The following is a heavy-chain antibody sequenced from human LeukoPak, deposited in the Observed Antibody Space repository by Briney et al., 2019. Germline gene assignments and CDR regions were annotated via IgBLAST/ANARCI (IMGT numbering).Heavy chain of an antibody. D-gene: IGHD1-7*01. CDR1: GYSFTSYW. CDR3: ARHGGTGTTHYYYYYMDV. V-gene: IGHV5-51*01. CDR2: IYPGDSDT. J-gene: IGHJ6*03. Sequence: GESLKISWKGSGYSFTSYWIGWVRQMPGKGLEWMGSIYPGDSDTRYSPSFQGQVTISADKSISTAYLQWSSLKASDTAMYYCARHGGTGTTHYYYYYMDVWGKGPTVTVSS.